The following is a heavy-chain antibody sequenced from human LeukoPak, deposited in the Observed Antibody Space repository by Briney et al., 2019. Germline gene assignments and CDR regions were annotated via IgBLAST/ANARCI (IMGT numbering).Heavy chain of an antibody. D-gene: IGHD3-22*01. Sequence: ASVKVSFKASGYTFTSYGISWVRQAPGQGLEWMGWISAYNGNTNYAQKLQGRVTMTTDTSTSTAYMELRSLRSDDTAVYYCASSYYYDSSVSRFDPWGQGTLVTVSS. J-gene: IGHJ5*02. CDR3: ASSYYYDSSVSRFDP. CDR1: GYTFTSYG. CDR2: ISAYNGNT. V-gene: IGHV1-18*01.